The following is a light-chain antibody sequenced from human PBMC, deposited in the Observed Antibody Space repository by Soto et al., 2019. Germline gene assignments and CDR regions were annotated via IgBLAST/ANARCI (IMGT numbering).Light chain of an antibody. V-gene: IGLV2-11*01. CDR3: CSYAGSYV. CDR1: SSDVGGYIY. Sequence: QSALTQPRSVSGSPGQSVTISCTGISSDVGGYIYVSWYQLHPGKAPKLMIYDVSKRPSGVPDRFSGSKSGNTASLTISGLQAEDEADYYCCSYAGSYVFGTGTKLTVL. J-gene: IGLJ1*01. CDR2: DVS.